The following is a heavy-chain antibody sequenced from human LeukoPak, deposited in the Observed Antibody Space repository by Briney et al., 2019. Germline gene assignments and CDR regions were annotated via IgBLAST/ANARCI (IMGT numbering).Heavy chain of an antibody. CDR1: GGSISSYY. CDR2: IYYSGST. Sequence: PSETLSLTCTVSGGSISSYYWSWIRQPPGKGLEWIGYIYYSGSTNYNPSLKSRVTISVDTSKNQFSLKLSSVTAADTAVYYCARDHYDFWSGYYQFDYWGQGTLVTVSS. CDR3: ARDHYDFWSGYYQFDY. V-gene: IGHV4-59*12. D-gene: IGHD3-3*01. J-gene: IGHJ4*02.